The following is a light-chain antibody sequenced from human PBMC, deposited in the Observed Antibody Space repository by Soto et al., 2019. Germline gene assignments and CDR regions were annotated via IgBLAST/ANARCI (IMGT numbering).Light chain of an antibody. V-gene: IGKV2-28*01. J-gene: IGKJ2*01. CDR3: MQALQTPST. Sequence: DIALTQSPLSLPVTPGESASISCKSSQSLLHSNGKTFLDWYVQKPGQSPQLLIYLGSQRASGVPDKFSGSGSGADFTLKISKVEAEDVGMYYCMQALQTPSTFGQGTKLELK. CDR2: LGS. CDR1: QSLLHSNGKTF.